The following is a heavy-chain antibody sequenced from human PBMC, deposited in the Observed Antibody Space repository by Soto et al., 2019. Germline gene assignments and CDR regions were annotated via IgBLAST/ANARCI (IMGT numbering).Heavy chain of an antibody. CDR2: ISAHNGNT. CDR3: ARGRYGDY. Sequence: QVHLVQSGAEVKKPGASVKVSCKASGYTFTSYGITWVRQAPGQGLEWRGWISAHNGNTAYAKKPQGRVIVTRDTSTSTAYMELWGLRSDGAAVYYCARGRYGDYWGQGALVTVSS. V-gene: IGHV1-18*01. J-gene: IGHJ4*02. CDR1: GYTFTSYG. D-gene: IGHD1-1*01.